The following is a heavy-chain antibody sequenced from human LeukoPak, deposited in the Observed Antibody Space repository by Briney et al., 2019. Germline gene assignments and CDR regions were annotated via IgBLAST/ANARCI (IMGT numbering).Heavy chain of an antibody. CDR3: ARVQRTKGSGSYYSQAFDI. CDR2: INPSGGST. D-gene: IGHD3-10*01. Sequence: ASVKVSCKASGYTFTSYYMHWVRQAPGQGLEWMGIINPSGGSTSYAQKFQGRVTMTRDTSTSTVYMELSSLRSEDTAVYYCARVQRTKGSGSYYSQAFDIWGQGTMVTVSS. J-gene: IGHJ3*02. V-gene: IGHV1-46*01. CDR1: GYTFTSYY.